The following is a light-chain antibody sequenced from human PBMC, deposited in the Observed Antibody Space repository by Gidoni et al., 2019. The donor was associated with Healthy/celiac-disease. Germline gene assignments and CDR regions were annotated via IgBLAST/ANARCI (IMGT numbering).Light chain of an antibody. CDR3: AAWDDSLNGYV. CDR1: SSNIGSNT. V-gene: IGLV1-44*01. J-gene: IGLJ1*01. CDR2: SNN. Sequence: SVLTPPPPASGTPGQRVTISCSGSSSNIGSNTVNWYQHLPGTAPKLLIYSNNQRPSGVPDRFSGSKSGTSASLAISGLQSEDEADYYCAAWDDSLNGYVFGTGTKVTVL.